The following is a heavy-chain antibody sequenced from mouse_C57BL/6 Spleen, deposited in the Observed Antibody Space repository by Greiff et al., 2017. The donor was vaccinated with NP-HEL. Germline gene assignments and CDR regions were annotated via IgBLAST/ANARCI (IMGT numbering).Heavy chain of an antibody. CDR2: IYPGSGNT. V-gene: IGHV1-66*01. J-gene: IGHJ4*01. Sequence: VQVVESGPELVKPGASVKISCKASGYSFTSYYIHWVKQRPGQGLEWIGWIYPGSGNTKYNEKFKGKATLTADTSSSTAYMQLSSLTSEDSAVYYCARSDYGSSLYAMDYWGQGTSVTVSS. D-gene: IGHD1-1*01. CDR1: GYSFTSYY. CDR3: ARSDYGSSLYAMDY.